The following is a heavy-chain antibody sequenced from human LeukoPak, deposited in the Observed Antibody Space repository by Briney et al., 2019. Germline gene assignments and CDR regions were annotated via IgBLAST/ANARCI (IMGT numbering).Heavy chain of an antibody. CDR3: VRDNAYTFDY. Sequence: GGSLRLSCIVSGFKFNSYWMNWVRQVPGKGLVWVAHINTHGNTANYADSVKGRFTISRDNAKSTLYLQMSSLRAEDTAIYYCVRDNAYTFDYWGHGTLVTVSS. CDR1: GFKFNSYW. J-gene: IGHJ4*01. D-gene: IGHD5-24*01. V-gene: IGHV3-74*01. CDR2: INTHGNTA.